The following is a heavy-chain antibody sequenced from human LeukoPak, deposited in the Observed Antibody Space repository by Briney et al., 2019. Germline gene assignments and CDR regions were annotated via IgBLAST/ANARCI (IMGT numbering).Heavy chain of an antibody. CDR3: AGGVASGYPPIPFDY. CDR2: IIDTGTT. J-gene: IGHJ4*02. Sequence: SETLSLTCAVYGGSFSGYYWTWIRHPPGKGLEWIWEIIDTGTTKYNSSLKSRVTISEDTSKTQFSLSLDSVTAADTAVYYCAGGVASGYPPIPFDYWGQGTLVTVSS. V-gene: IGHV4-34*12. CDR1: GGSFSGYY. D-gene: IGHD3-3*01.